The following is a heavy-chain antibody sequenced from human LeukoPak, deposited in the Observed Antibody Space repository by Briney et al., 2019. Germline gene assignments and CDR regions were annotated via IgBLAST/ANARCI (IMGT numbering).Heavy chain of an antibody. Sequence: AGRSLRLSRAASGFTFSSYGMHWVRQAPGKGLEWVAVIWYDGSNKYYADSVKGRFTISRDNSKNPLYLQMNSLRAEDTAVYYCARDLSWFGEFDYWGQGTLVTVSS. CDR1: GFTFSSYG. CDR3: ARDLSWFGEFDY. J-gene: IGHJ4*02. V-gene: IGHV3-33*01. CDR2: IWYDGSNK. D-gene: IGHD3-10*01.